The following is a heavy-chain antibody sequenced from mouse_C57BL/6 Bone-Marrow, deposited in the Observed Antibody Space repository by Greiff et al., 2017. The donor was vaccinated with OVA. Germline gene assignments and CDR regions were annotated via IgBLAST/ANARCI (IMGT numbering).Heavy chain of an antibody. CDR1: GFNIKDDY. CDR2: IDPENGDT. V-gene: IGHV14-4*01. J-gene: IGHJ2*01. Sequence: EVKLVESGAELVRPGASVKLSCTASGFNIKDDYMHWVKQRPEQGLEWIGWIDPENGDTEYASKFQGKATITADTSSNTAYLQLSSLTSEDTAVYYCTTPLYGSSYVNYWGQGTTLTVSS. D-gene: IGHD1-1*01. CDR3: TTPLYGSSYVNY.